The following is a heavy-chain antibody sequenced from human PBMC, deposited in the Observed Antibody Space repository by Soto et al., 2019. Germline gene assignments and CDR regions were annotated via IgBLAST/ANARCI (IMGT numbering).Heavy chain of an antibody. CDR3: ARDPEGPPNYYGMDV. Sequence: QVQLQESGPGLVKPSQTLSLTCTVSGGSISSGGYYWSWIRQHPGKGLEWIGYIYYSGSTYYNPSLKSRVTISVDTSKNQFSLKLSSVTAADTAVYYCARDPEGPPNYYGMDVWGQGTTVTVSS. CDR1: GGSISSGGYY. CDR2: IYYSGST. J-gene: IGHJ6*02. V-gene: IGHV4-31*03.